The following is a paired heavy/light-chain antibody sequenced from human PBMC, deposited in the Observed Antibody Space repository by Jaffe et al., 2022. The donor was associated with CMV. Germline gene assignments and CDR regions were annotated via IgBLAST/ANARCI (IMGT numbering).Light chain of an antibody. J-gene: IGLJ3*02. CDR1: SSNIGSNY. CDR2: RNN. CDR3: AAWDDSGEV. Sequence: QSVLTQPPSASGTPGQRVTIFCSGSSSNIGSNYVYWYQQLPGTAPKLLIYRNNQRPSGVPDRFSGSKSGTSASLAISGLRSEDEADYYCAAWDDSGEVFGGGTKLTVL. V-gene: IGLV1-47*01.
Heavy chain of an antibody. D-gene: IGHD5-18*01. Sequence: QVQLQESGPGLVKPSETLSLACTVSGDSVSSGSYCWSWIRQPPGKGLEWIGYIYYSGSTNYNPSLKSRVSMSVDTSKNQFSLNVNSVTAADTAVYYCARGERGYNLGPSYYYGMDVWGQGTTVTVSS. CDR1: GDSVSSGSYC. J-gene: IGHJ6*02. CDR2: IYYSGST. V-gene: IGHV4-61*01. CDR3: ARGERGYNLGPSYYYGMDV.